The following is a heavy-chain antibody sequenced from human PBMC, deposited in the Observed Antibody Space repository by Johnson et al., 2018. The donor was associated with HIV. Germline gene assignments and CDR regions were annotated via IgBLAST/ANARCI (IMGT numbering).Heavy chain of an antibody. CDR1: GFTVSSNY. D-gene: IGHD1-14*01. V-gene: IGHV3-53*02. Sequence: VQLVETGGGLIQPGGSLRVSCAASGFTVSSNYMSWVRQAPGKGLEWVSGFYSGGSTYYADSGKGRFPISRDNSTTTRYLQLNSLRPEDTAVYYCARDPPARSQYNSPPLAFDIWGQGTMVTVSS. CDR3: ARDPPARSQYNSPPLAFDI. CDR2: FYSGGST. J-gene: IGHJ3*02.